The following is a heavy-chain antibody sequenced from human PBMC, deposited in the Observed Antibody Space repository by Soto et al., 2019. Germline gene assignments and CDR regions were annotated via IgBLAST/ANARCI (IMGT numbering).Heavy chain of an antibody. V-gene: IGHV4-30-4*01. CDR2: IYYSGST. Sequence: KTSETLSLTCTVSGGSISRGNYYWSWIRQPPGKGLEWIGYIYYSGSTYYNPSLKSRVTISVDTSKNQFSLKLTSVTAADTAVYYWARDRGPFSTVVTGDWYFDIWGRGTLVTVSA. CDR3: ARDRGPFSTVVTGDWYFDI. CDR1: GGSISRGNYY. J-gene: IGHJ2*01. D-gene: IGHD4-17*01.